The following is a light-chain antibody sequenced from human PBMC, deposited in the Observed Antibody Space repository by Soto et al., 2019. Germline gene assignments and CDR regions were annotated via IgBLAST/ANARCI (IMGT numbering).Light chain of an antibody. V-gene: IGKV1-8*01. J-gene: IGKJ3*01. Sequence: HSPSSLSASPVDRVPITCRASQGISSYLAWYQQKPGKAPKLLIYAASTLQSGVPSRFSGSGSGTDFTLTISCLQSEDFATYYCQQYYSFPPTFGPGTKVDI. CDR1: QGISSY. CDR2: AAS. CDR3: QQYYSFPPT.